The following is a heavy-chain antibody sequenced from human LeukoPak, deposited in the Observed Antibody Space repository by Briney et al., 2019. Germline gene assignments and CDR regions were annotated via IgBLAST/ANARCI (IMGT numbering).Heavy chain of an antibody. CDR3: YQRNYGSGTVF. CDR1: GGSFSGYY. CDR2: INHSGSA. D-gene: IGHD3-10*01. J-gene: IGHJ4*02. Sequence: SETLSLTCAVYGGSFSGYYWHWIRQPPGKGLEWIGEINHSGSANYNPSLKSRVTISLDTSTNQFSLKLSSVTAADTAVYYWYQRNYGSGTVFWGQGTLVTVSS. V-gene: IGHV4-34*01.